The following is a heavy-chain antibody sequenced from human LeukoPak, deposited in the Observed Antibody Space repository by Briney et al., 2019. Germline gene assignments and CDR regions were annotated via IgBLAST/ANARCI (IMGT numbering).Heavy chain of an antibody. D-gene: IGHD2-21*01. J-gene: IGHJ4*02. CDR2: IYYSGST. CDR1: GGSISSYY. Sequence: SETLSLTCTVSGGSISSYYWSWIRQPPGKGLEWIGYIYYSGSTNYNPSLKSRVTISVDTSKNQLSLKLSSVTAADTAVYYCARDVVGTNYFDYWGQGTLVTVSS. CDR3: ARDVVGTNYFDY. V-gene: IGHV4-59*01.